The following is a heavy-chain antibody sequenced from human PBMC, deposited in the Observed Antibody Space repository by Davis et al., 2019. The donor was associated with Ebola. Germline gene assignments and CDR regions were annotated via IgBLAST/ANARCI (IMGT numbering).Heavy chain of an antibody. V-gene: IGHV1-69*04. D-gene: IGHD1-26*01. CDR2: IIPMVDTT. CDR1: GDTFSNYG. Sequence: SVKVSCKASGDTFSNYGINWVRQAPGQGLEWMGRIIPMVDTTNYARKFQDRVTITADKSTSTAYMELSSLRSEDTAVFYCVTGSRREIEYLYQWGQGTLVTVSS. J-gene: IGHJ1*01. CDR3: VTGSRREIEYLYQ.